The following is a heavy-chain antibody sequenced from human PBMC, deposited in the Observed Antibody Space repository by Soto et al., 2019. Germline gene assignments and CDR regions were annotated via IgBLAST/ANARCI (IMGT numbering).Heavy chain of an antibody. V-gene: IGHV1-18*04. CDR1: GYTFTSYG. D-gene: IGHD3-22*01. J-gene: IGHJ4*02. Sequence: ASVKVSCKASGYTFTSYGISWVRQAPGQGLEWMGWISAYNGNTNYAQKLQGRVTMTTDTSTSTAYMELRSLRSDDTAVYYCAMYYYDSSGYYFDYWGQGTLVTVSS. CDR3: AMYYYDSSGYYFDY. CDR2: ISAYNGNT.